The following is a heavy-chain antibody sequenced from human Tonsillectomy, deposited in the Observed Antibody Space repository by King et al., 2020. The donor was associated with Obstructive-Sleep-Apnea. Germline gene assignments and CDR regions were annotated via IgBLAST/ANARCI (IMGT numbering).Heavy chain of an antibody. D-gene: IGHD5-12*01. CDR2: LSYDGSNK. V-gene: IGHV3-30*18. CDR3: AKERTVARSRAFDI. Sequence: VQLVESGGGVVQPGRSLRLSCAASGFTFISYGIHWVRQAPGKGLVWVAVLSYDGSNKYYADSVKGRFTIARYNSKNTLYLQMNSLRAEDTAVYYCAKERTVARSRAFDIWGQGTMVTVSS. CDR1: GFTFISYG. J-gene: IGHJ3*02.